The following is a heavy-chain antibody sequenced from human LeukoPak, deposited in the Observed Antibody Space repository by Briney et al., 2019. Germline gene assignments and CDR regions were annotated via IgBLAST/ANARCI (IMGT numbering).Heavy chain of an antibody. CDR1: GFTFDDYA. D-gene: IGHD2-15*01. J-gene: IGHJ4*02. V-gene: IGHV3-9*01. CDR2: ISWNSGNI. Sequence: GGSLRLSCAASGFTFDDYAMHWVRQAPGKGLEWVSGISWNSGNIGYADSVKGRFTISRDNAKNSLYLQMNSLRAEDTALYYCAKGSCSGGSCYFDYWGQGTLVNVSS. CDR3: AKGSCSGGSCYFDY.